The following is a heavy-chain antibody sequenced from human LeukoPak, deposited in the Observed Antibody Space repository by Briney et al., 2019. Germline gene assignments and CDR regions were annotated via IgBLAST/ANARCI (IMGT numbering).Heavy chain of an antibody. D-gene: IGHD6-13*01. V-gene: IGHV3-49*04. Sequence: GGSLRLSCTASGYNFGDYAMSWVRQAPGKGLEWVGFIRSKAYGGTTEYAASVKGRFTISRDDSKSIAYLQMNSLKTEDTGVYYCTRDSRSGYSSRGGDYWGQGTLVTVSP. CDR2: IRSKAYGGTT. CDR1: GYNFGDYA. CDR3: TRDSRSGYSSRGGDY. J-gene: IGHJ4*02.